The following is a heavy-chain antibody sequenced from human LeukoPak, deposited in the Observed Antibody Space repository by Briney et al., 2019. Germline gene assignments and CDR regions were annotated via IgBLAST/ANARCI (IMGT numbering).Heavy chain of an antibody. V-gene: IGHV4-59*01. CDR3: ARSELGILSY. CDR2: IYYSGST. Sequence: SETLSLTCTVSGGSISSYYWSWIRQPPGKGLEWIGYIYYSGSTNYNPSLKSRVTISVDTSKNQSSLKLSSVTAADTAVYYCARSELGILSYWGQGTLVTVSS. D-gene: IGHD7-27*01. CDR1: GGSISSYY. J-gene: IGHJ4*02.